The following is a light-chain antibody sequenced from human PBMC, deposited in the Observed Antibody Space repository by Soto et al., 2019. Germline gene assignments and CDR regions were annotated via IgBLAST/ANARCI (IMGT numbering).Light chain of an antibody. Sequence: QPVLTQPPSVSGAPGQRVIISCTGSSSNIGAGYDVHWYQQLPGTAPKLLIYRNNNRPSGVPDRFSGSKSGTSASLAITGLQAEDETDYYCQSYDSSLSGVIFGGGTKVTVL. CDR1: SSNIGAGYD. CDR3: QSYDSSLSGVI. CDR2: RNN. J-gene: IGLJ2*01. V-gene: IGLV1-40*01.